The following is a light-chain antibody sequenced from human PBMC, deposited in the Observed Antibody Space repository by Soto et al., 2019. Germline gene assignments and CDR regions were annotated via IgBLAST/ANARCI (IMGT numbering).Light chain of an antibody. CDR1: QSISSTY. J-gene: IGKJ3*01. V-gene: IGKV3-20*01. CDR2: GTS. Sequence: EVVLTQSPGTLSLSPGERATLSCRTSQSISSTYLAWYQQKPGQAPRLLMSGTSRRATGIPDRFSGSGSGTDFTLSISRLDPEDFAVYYCQHYGDSPPFTFGPGTKVDIK. CDR3: QHYGDSPPFT.